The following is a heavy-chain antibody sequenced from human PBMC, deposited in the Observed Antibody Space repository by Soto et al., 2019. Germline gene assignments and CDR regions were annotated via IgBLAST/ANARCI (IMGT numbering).Heavy chain of an antibody. V-gene: IGHV4-30-4*01. CDR3: ARNGALDY. J-gene: IGHJ4*02. CDR1: GGSISSGDYY. D-gene: IGHD2-8*01. Sequence: QVQLQESGPGLVKPSQTLSLTCTVSGGSISSGDYYWSWIRQPPGKGLEWIGYILYSGTTNYNPSLESRLTISVDTSKNQFSLKVTSVTAADTAVYYCARNGALDYWGRGTLVTVSS. CDR2: ILYSGTT.